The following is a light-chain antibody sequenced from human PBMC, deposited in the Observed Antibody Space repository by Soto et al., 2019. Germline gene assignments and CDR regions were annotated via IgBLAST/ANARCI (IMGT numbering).Light chain of an antibody. CDR1: QSLVYSDGTTY. Sequence: DVVMTQSPLSLPVTLGQPASISCSSSQSLVYSDGTTYLSWFQQRPGQSPRRLIYKVSSRDSGVPDRFSGSGSVTDFTLKISRVEAEDVGVYYCLQGTHWPNTVGQGTKLEIK. J-gene: IGKJ2*01. CDR3: LQGTHWPNT. V-gene: IGKV2-30*01. CDR2: KVS.